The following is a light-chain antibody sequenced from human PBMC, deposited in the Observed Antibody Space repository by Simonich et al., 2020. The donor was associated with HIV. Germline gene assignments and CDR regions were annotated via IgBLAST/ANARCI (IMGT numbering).Light chain of an antibody. J-gene: IGKJ3*01. Sequence: IQMTQSPSLLSASTGDRVTINCRLSQDISTYLAWYQHKPGKAPELLIYGASTLQTGVPSRFSGSGSGTNFTLTISCLQSEDFATYYCQQYYSFHTFGPGTKVDIK. CDR1: QDISTY. V-gene: IGKV1D-8*01. CDR2: GAS. CDR3: QQYYSFHT.